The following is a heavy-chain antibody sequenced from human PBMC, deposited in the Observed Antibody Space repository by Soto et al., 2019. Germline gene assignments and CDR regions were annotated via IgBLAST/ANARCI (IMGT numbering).Heavy chain of an antibody. CDR3: ARVVPRGVAVVRDY. CDR2: ISGFNGQT. J-gene: IGHJ4*02. Sequence: GASVKVSCKASGNTFASHGFSWVRQAPGQGLEWMGWISGFNGQTNYALKFQGRVTLTTDTSTSTAYMELRSLRSDDTAVYFCARVVPRGVAVVRDYWGQGTLVTVSS. D-gene: IGHD3-10*01. CDR1: GNTFASHG. V-gene: IGHV1-18*01.